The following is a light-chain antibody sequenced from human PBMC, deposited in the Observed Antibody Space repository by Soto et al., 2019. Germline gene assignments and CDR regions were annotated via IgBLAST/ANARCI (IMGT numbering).Light chain of an antibody. CDR1: QSVSRSY. CDR3: QQYGSSQWT. CDR2: AAS. Sequence: IVLTQSPGTLSLSPGERATISWRASQSVSRSYLAWYQQKPGQAPRLVIYAASSRATGIPDRVSGRGSGTEFTLTISRLEPEDFEVYYCQQYGSSQWTFGQGTKVDI. J-gene: IGKJ1*01. V-gene: IGKV3-20*01.